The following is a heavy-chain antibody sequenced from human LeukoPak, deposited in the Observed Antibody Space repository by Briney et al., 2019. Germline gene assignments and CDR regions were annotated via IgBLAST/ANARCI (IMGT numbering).Heavy chain of an antibody. J-gene: IGHJ6*03. CDR3: ARDETYSSDWQSNHNYYYMDV. CDR2: IYYSGST. D-gene: IGHD6-19*01. V-gene: IGHV4-59*12. CDR1: GGSISSYY. Sequence: SETLSLTCTVSGGSISSYYWSWIRQPPGKGLEWIGYIYYSGSTNYNPSLKSRVTISVDTSKNQFSLKLSSVTAADTAVYYCARDETYSSDWQSNHNYYYMDVWGKGTTVTVSS.